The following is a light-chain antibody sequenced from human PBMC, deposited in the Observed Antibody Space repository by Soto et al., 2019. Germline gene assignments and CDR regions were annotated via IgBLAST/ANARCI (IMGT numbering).Light chain of an antibody. CDR3: KQYSQWPPFT. Sequence: EIVLAQSPATLSVSPGERATLSCRASQSVSSKLAWYQQKPGQAPRLLIYDTSTRATGIPARFSGSGSGTEFTLTISSLQPEDLGVYYCKQYSQWPPFTFGQGTRLE. CDR2: DTS. CDR1: QSVSSK. V-gene: IGKV3-15*01. J-gene: IGKJ5*01.